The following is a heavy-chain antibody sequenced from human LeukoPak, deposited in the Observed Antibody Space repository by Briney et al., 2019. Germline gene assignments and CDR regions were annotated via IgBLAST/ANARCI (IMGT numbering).Heavy chain of an antibody. CDR1: GVPISTYY. Sequence: SETLSLTCSVSGVPISTYYWSWLQQSPGKGLEWIAYVYYNGDIMYNPSLKSRVTISLDTSKNQFSLSMTSVTAADTAVYFCATTWYYDSRGYLFDDWGHGTLVTVSS. D-gene: IGHD3-22*01. CDR2: VYYNGDI. J-gene: IGHJ4*01. V-gene: IGHV4-59*01. CDR3: ATTWYYDSRGYLFDD.